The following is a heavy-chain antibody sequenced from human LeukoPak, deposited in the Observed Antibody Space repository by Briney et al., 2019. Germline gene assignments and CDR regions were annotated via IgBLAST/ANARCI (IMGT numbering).Heavy chain of an antibody. Sequence: PGRSLRLSCAASGFTFSSYGMHWVRQAPGKGLEWVAVISYDGSNKYYADSVKGRFTISRDNSKNTLYLQMNSLRAEDTAVYYCARQSPDHHYYDSSGYDYWGQGTLVTVSS. J-gene: IGHJ4*02. V-gene: IGHV3-30*03. CDR3: ARQSPDHHYYDSSGYDY. CDR1: GFTFSSYG. D-gene: IGHD3-22*01. CDR2: ISYDGSNK.